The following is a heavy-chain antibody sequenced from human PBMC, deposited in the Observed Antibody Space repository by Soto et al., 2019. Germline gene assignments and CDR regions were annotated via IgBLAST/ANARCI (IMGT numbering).Heavy chain of an antibody. CDR2: IDPSDSYT. V-gene: IGHV5-10-1*01. D-gene: IGHD2-2*01. CDR3: ARHSNQLLGFDY. Sequence: PGESLKVSCKGSGYIFSSYWISWVRQMPGKGLEWMGRIDPSDSYTNYSPSFQGHVTISADKSISTAYLQWSSLKASDTAMYYCARHSNQLLGFDYWGQGTLVTVSS. CDR1: GYIFSSYW. J-gene: IGHJ4*02.